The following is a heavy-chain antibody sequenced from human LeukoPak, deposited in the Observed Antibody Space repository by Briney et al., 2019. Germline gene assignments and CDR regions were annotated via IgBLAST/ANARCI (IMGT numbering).Heavy chain of an antibody. CDR3: AKDYCSSTSCIPGDYYYYYMDV. J-gene: IGHJ6*03. Sequence: AGGSLRLSCAASGFTFSSYGMHWVRQAPGKGLEWVAFIRYDGNNKYYADSVKGRFTISRDNSKNTLYLQMNSLRAEDTAVYYCAKDYCSSTSCIPGDYYYYYMDVWGKGTTVTVSS. CDR2: IRYDGNNK. V-gene: IGHV3-30*02. CDR1: GFTFSSYG. D-gene: IGHD2-2*01.